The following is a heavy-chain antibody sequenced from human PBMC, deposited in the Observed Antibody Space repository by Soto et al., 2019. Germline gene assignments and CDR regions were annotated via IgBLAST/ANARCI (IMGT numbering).Heavy chain of an antibody. CDR1: GGSISSYY. Sequence: PSETLSLTCTVSGGSISSYYWSWIRQPPGKGLEWIGYIYYSGSTNYNPSLKSRVTISVDTSKNQFSLKLSSVTAADTAVYYCARDRSYYYGSGKYYYYYYGMDAWGQGTTVTVSS. J-gene: IGHJ6*02. CDR2: IYYSGST. D-gene: IGHD3-10*01. V-gene: IGHV4-59*01. CDR3: ARDRSYYYGSGKYYYYYYGMDA.